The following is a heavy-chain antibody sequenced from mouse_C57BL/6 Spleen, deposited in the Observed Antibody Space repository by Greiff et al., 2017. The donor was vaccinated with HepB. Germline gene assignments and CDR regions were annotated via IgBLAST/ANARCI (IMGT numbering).Heavy chain of an antibody. Sequence: EVKLVESGGDLVKPGGSLKLSCAASGFTFSSYGMSWVRQTPDKRLEWVATISSGGSYTYYPDSVKGRFTISRDNAKNTLYLQMSSLQSEDTAMYYCARESIYYDYDGGYFDYWGQGTTLTVSS. V-gene: IGHV5-6*02. D-gene: IGHD2-4*01. CDR1: GFTFSSYG. CDR3: ARESIYYDYDGGYFDY. CDR2: ISSGGSYT. J-gene: IGHJ2*01.